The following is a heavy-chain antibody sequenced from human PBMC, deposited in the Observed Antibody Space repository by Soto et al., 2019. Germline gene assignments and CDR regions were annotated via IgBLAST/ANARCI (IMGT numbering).Heavy chain of an antibody. CDR1: GYTFTNYS. CDR2: INVGNGNT. V-gene: IGHV1-3*01. Sequence: ASVKVSCKASGYTFTNYSMHWVRQAPGQRLEWMGWINVGNGNTKYSQKFQGRATISRDTSASTAYMELSSLRSEDTALYYCARGKNDYGINWFYPWGQGTLVTVS. D-gene: IGHD4-17*01. CDR3: ARGKNDYGINWFYP. J-gene: IGHJ5*02.